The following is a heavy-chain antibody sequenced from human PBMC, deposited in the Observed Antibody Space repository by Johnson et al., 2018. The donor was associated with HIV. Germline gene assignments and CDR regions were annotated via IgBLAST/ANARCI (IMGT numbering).Heavy chain of an antibody. V-gene: IGHV3-NL1*01. Sequence: QVQLVESGGGVVQPGRSLRLSCAASGFTYDDYAMHWVRQAPGKGLEWVSVIYSGGSTYYADSVKGRFTISRDNSKNTLYLQMNSLRAEDTAVYYCAKPYGSGSYDAFDIWGQGTMVTVSS. CDR2: IYSGGST. CDR1: GFTYDDYA. D-gene: IGHD3-10*01. J-gene: IGHJ3*02. CDR3: AKPYGSGSYDAFDI.